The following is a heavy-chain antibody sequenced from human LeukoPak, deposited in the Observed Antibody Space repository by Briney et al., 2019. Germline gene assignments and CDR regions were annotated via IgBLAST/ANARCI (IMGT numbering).Heavy chain of an antibody. CDR1: GGSISSYY. V-gene: IGHV4-59*01. D-gene: IGHD5-18*01. Sequence: SETLSLTCTVSGGSISSYYWSWIRQPPGKGLEWIGYIYYSGSTNYNPSLKSRVTISVDTSKNQFSLKLSSVTAADTAVYYCAREGYSYGAFDYWGQGTLVTVSS. CDR2: IYYSGST. J-gene: IGHJ4*02. CDR3: AREGYSYGAFDY.